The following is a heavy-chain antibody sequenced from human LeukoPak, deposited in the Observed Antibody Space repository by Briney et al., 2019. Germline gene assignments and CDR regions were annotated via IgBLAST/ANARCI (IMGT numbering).Heavy chain of an antibody. J-gene: IGHJ4*02. CDR3: ARGRFGEPIDY. D-gene: IGHD3-10*01. Sequence: SQTLSLTCAVSGGSISSGGYSWSWIRQPPGKGLEWIRYIYHSGSTYYNPSLKSRVTISVDRSKNQFSLKLSSVTAADTAVYYCARGRFGEPIDYWGQGTLVTVSS. CDR1: GGSISSGGYS. V-gene: IGHV4-30-2*01. CDR2: IYHSGST.